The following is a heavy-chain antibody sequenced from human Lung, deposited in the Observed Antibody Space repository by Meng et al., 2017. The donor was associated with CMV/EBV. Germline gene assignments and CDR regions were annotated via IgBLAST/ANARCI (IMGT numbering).Heavy chain of an antibody. V-gene: IGHV3-66*02. D-gene: IGHD6-6*01. CDR1: GFTVSSNY. J-gene: IGHJ4*02. CDR3: ARDPIEYSSSVADY. Sequence: GESXKISCAASGFTVSSNYMSWVRQAPGKGLEWVSVIYSGGSTYYADSVKGRFTISRDNSKNTLYLQMNSLRAEDTAVYYCARDPIEYSSSVADYWGQGTLVIVSS. CDR2: IYSGGST.